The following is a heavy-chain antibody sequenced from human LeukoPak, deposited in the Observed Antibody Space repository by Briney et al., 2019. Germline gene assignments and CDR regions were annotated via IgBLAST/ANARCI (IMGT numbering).Heavy chain of an antibody. V-gene: IGHV4-59*01. Sequence: PSETLSLTCTVSGGSISSYYWSWIRQPPGKGLEWIGYIYYSGSTNYNPSLKSRVTISVDTSKNQFSLKLSSVTAADTAVYYCARGYCSGGSCFQLHYYYYGMDVWGQGTTVTVSS. J-gene: IGHJ6*02. CDR1: GGSISSYY. CDR3: ARGYCSGGSCFQLHYYYYGMDV. D-gene: IGHD2-15*01. CDR2: IYYSGST.